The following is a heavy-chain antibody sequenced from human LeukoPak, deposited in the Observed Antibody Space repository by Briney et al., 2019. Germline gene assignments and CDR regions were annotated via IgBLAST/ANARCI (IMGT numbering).Heavy chain of an antibody. Sequence: LETLSLTCTVSGGSISSYYWSWIRQPPGKGLEWIGYIYYSGSTNYNPSLKSRVTISVDTSKNQFSLKLSSVTAADTAVYYCARDGYYFDYWGQGTLVTVSS. CDR3: ARDGYYFDY. J-gene: IGHJ4*02. D-gene: IGHD5-12*01. V-gene: IGHV4-59*01. CDR1: GGSISSYY. CDR2: IYYSGST.